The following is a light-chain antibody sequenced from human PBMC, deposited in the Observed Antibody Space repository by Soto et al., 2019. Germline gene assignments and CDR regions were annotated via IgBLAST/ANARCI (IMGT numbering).Light chain of an antibody. CDR2: EVS. V-gene: IGLV2-14*01. CDR1: SSDVGGYNY. Sequence: QSALTQPASVSGSPGQSITISCTGTSSDVGGYNYVSWYQQHPSKAPKLMIYEVSNRPSGVSNRFSGSKSGNTASLTISGLQAEDEADYYCSSYTSSSTPPYVFGTGTKVTVL. J-gene: IGLJ1*01. CDR3: SSYTSSSTPPYV.